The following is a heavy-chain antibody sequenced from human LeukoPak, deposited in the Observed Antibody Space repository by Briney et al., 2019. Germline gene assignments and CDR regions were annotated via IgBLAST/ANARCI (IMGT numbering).Heavy chain of an antibody. V-gene: IGHV1-8*01. Sequence: ASVKVSFKASGYTFTSYDINRVRQATGQGSEWMGRMNPNSGNTGYAQKFQGRVTMTRNTSISTAYMELSSLRSEDTAVYYCARTGLGYYDSSGYSEIVYWGQGTLVTVSS. J-gene: IGHJ4*02. CDR3: ARTGLGYYDSSGYSEIVY. CDR1: GYTFTSYD. CDR2: MNPNSGNT. D-gene: IGHD3-22*01.